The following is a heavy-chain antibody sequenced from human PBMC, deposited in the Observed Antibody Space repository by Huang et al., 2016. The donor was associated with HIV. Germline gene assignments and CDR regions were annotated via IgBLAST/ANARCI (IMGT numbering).Heavy chain of an antibody. CDR2: TLANGMT. D-gene: IGHD3-10*01. J-gene: IGHJ6*03. CDR3: AREVAYRVRGVTTYFDYYMDV. Sequence: QVHLQESGPGLVRPSQTLSLTCAVSGDSLSGGSSSWSWIRQPAGAGLEWIGHTLANGMTNYNPSLTKRVTISRDSSKKKLSLQFTSVTAGDTAVYFCAREVAYRVRGVTTYFDYYMDVWGRGTTVTVSS. CDR1: GDSLSGGSSS. V-gene: IGHV4-61*09.